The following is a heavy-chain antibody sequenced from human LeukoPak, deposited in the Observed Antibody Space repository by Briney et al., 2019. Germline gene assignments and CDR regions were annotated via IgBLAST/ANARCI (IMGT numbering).Heavy chain of an antibody. CDR3: ARGRGYCSSTSCYNLGADY. CDR2: ISDSGSTT. D-gene: IGHD2-2*02. Sequence: GGSLRLSCAASGFIFSSYSMNRVRQAPGKGLEWVSYISDSGSTTYYADSVKGRFTISRDNAKNSLYLQMNSLRAEDTAVYYCARGRGYCSSTSCYNLGADYWGQGTLVTVSS. J-gene: IGHJ4*02. CDR1: GFIFSSYS. V-gene: IGHV3-48*01.